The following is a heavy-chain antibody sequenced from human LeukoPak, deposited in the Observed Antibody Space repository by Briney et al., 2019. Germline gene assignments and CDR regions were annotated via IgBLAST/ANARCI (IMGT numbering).Heavy chain of an antibody. J-gene: IGHJ6*02. D-gene: IGHD3-3*01. CDR1: GFTFNSYA. CDR2: ISYDGSNK. V-gene: IGHV3-30-3*01. Sequence: GGSLRLSCAASGFTFNSYAMHWVRQAPGRGLEWVAVISYDGSNKYYADSVKGRFTISRDNSKNTLYLQMNSLRAEDTAVFYCARSGTYYDFWSGYPSDYFYGMDVWGQGTTVTVSS. CDR3: ARSGTYYDFWSGYPSDYFYGMDV.